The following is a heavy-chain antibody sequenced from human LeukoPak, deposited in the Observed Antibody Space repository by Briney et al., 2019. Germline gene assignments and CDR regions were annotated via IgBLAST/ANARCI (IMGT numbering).Heavy chain of an antibody. J-gene: IGHJ4*02. CDR1: GYSISSGYY. Sequence: SETLSLTCTVSGYSISSGYYWGWIRQPPGKGLEWIGSIYHSGSTYYNPSLKSRVTISVDTSKNQFSLKLSSVTAADTAVYYCARSCSGGSCYRDYWGQGTLVTVSS. V-gene: IGHV4-38-2*02. CDR2: IYHSGST. D-gene: IGHD2-15*01. CDR3: ARSCSGGSCYRDY.